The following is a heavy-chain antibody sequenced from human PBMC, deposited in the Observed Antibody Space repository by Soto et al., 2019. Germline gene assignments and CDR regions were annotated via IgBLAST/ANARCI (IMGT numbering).Heavy chain of an antibody. CDR1: GITFTNAW. V-gene: IGHV3-15*01. J-gene: IGHJ4*02. D-gene: IGHD4-17*01. Sequence: EVQLVESGGDLVKPGGCLRLSCAASGITFTNAWMSWVRQAPGKGLEWVGRIKNKADGGTTDYAATVRGRFPISRDDSKNTLFLQMNSLETEDTAVYYCTTDPGDYEDFWGQGTLVTVSS. CDR2: IKNKADGGTT. CDR3: TTDPGDYEDF.